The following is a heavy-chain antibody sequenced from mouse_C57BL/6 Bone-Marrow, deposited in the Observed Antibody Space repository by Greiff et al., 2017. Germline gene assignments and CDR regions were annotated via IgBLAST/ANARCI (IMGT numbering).Heavy chain of an antibody. V-gene: IGHV14-2*01. CDR3: ARAGLRYYFDY. CDR2: IDPEDGET. D-gene: IGHD1-1*01. CDR1: GFNIKDYY. Sequence: EVKLVESGAELVKPGASVKLSCTASGFNIKDYYMHWVKQRTDQGLEWIGRIDPEDGETKYAPKFPGKATLTADTSSNTAYLQLSSLTSEDTAVYYCARAGLRYYFDYWGQGTTLTVAS. J-gene: IGHJ2*01.